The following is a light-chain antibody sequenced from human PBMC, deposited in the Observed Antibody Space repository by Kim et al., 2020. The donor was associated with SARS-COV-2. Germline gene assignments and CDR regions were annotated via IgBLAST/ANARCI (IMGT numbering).Light chain of an antibody. J-gene: IGKJ2*01. CDR1: QRLTSSY. V-gene: IGKV3-20*01. CDR3: QHYGSSPYT. CDR2: AAS. Sequence: LVPRERATPSCRTSQRLTSSYLAWYQQKPGLAPRLLIYAASSRATGIPDRFSGSGSGTDFTLTISRLEPEDFAVYYCQHYGSSPYTFGQGTKLEI.